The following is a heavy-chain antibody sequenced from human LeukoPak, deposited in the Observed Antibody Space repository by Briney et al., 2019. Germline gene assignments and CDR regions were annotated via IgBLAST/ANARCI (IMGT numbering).Heavy chain of an antibody. V-gene: IGHV3-30*02. CDR2: IRYDGSNK. J-gene: IGHJ4*02. CDR1: GFTFSSYG. D-gene: IGHD5-18*01. Sequence: GGSLRLSCAASGFTFSSYGMHWVRQAPGKGLEWVSFIRYDGSNKYYADSVKGRFTISRDNSKNTLYLQMNSLRAEDTAVYYCASTAMEHFDYWGQGTLVTVSS. CDR3: ASTAMEHFDY.